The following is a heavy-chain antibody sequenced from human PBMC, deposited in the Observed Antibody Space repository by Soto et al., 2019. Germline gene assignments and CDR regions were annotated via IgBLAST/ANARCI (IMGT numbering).Heavy chain of an antibody. CDR3: ARESRSELGTVEY. V-gene: IGHV4-4*07. Sequence: QVRLQESGPGLVKPSETLSLTCTVSGASISNYYWSWIRQPAGKGLECLGRIYASGTTTYNPSLRRRVTMSVDTSKNQFSLNLNSVTAAGTAVYYCARESRSELGTVEYWGQGTLVTVSS. CDR2: IYASGTT. J-gene: IGHJ4*02. CDR1: GASISNYY. D-gene: IGHD1-1*01.